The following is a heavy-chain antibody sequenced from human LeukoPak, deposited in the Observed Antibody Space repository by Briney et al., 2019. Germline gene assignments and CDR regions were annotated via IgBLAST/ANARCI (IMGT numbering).Heavy chain of an antibody. V-gene: IGHV3-11*06. D-gene: IGHD1-1*01. CDR3: ARRSYWNDVLDY. CDR1: GFTFSDYY. Sequence: GGSLRLSCAASGFTFSDYYMNWIRRAPGKGLEWVSYISSSSGNIHYGDSVKGRFTISRENHKNSLYLQMNGLKAEDTAVYYCARRSYWNDVLDYWGQGTLVTVSS. J-gene: IGHJ4*02. CDR2: ISSSSGNI.